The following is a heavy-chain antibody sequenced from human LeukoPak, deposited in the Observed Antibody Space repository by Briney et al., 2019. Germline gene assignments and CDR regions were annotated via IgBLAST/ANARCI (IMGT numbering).Heavy chain of an antibody. Sequence: PGGSLRLSCAASGFTFSSYSMNWVRQAPGKGLEWVSSISSSSSYIYYADSVKGRFTISRDNAKNSLYLQMNSLRAEDTAVYYCARDPQGGVGATDAFDIWGQGTMVTVSS. CDR1: GFTFSSYS. D-gene: IGHD1-26*01. CDR2: ISSSSSYI. CDR3: ARDPQGGVGATDAFDI. V-gene: IGHV3-21*01. J-gene: IGHJ3*02.